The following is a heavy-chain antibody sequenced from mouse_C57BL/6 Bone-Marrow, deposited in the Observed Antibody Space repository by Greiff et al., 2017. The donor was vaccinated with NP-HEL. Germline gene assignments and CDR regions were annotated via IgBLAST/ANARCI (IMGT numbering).Heavy chain of an antibody. Sequence: QVQLQQSGPGLVAPSQSLSITCPVSGFSLTSYSISWVRQPPGKGLEWLGVIWTGGGTNYNSALKSRLSISKDNSKSQVFLKMNSLQTDDTARYYCARKSYYYGSSFLYYAMDYWGQGTSVTVSS. CDR3: ARKSYYYGSSFLYYAMDY. CDR1: GFSLTSYS. V-gene: IGHV2-9-1*01. J-gene: IGHJ4*01. CDR2: IWTGGGT. D-gene: IGHD1-1*01.